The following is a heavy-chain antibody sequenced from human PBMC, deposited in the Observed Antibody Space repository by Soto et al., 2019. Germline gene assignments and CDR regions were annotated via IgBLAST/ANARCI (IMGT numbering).Heavy chain of an antibody. CDR2: INPNNDNT. Sequence: VSCKTSGYTFTSYAMHWVRQAPGQRLEWMGWINPNNDNTGYSQKFQGRVTMTRNTSISTAYMELSSLRSEDTAVYYCARGLGKDFWSGYSQPDAFDIWGQGTMVTVSS. CDR3: ARGLGKDFWSGYSQPDAFDI. CDR1: GYTFTSYA. V-gene: IGHV1-8*02. D-gene: IGHD3-3*01. J-gene: IGHJ3*02.